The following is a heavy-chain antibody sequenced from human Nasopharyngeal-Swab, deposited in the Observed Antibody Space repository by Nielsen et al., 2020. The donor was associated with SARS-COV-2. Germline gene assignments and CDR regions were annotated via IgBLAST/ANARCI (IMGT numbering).Heavy chain of an antibody. D-gene: IGHD3-9*01. CDR3: ARRYFDSLYGMDV. J-gene: IGHJ6*02. V-gene: IGHV4-59*01. CDR1: GGSISSYY. Sequence: SETLSLTCTVSGGSISSYYWSWIRQPPGKGLEWIGYMYYSGSTKYNPSLKSRVTISVDRSKNQFSLRLSSATAADTAVYYCARRYFDSLYGMDVWGQGTTVTVSS. CDR2: MYYSGST.